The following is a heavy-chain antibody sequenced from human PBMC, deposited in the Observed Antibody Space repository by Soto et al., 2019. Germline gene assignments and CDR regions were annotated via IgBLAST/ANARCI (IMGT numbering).Heavy chain of an antibody. D-gene: IGHD6-25*01. CDR1: GGTFSSYA. CDR2: IIPIFGTA. V-gene: IGHV1-69*01. Sequence: QVQLVQSGAEVKKPGSSVKVSCKASGGTFSSYAISWVRQAPGQGLEWMGGIIPIFGTANYAQKFQGRVTITADESTSTAYMELSSLRSEDTDVYYCARDLDPGYSSASNWFDPWGQGTLVTVSS. J-gene: IGHJ5*02. CDR3: ARDLDPGYSSASNWFDP.